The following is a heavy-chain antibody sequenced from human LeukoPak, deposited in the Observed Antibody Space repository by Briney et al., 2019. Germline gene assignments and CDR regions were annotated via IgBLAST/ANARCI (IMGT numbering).Heavy chain of an antibody. CDR1: GFTFSSYA. J-gene: IGHJ3*02. CDR3: AREEYSSSLGAFDI. CDR2: ISYDGSNK. D-gene: IGHD6-6*01. V-gene: IGHV3-30*04. Sequence: PGGSLRLSCAASGFTFSSYAMHWVRQPPGKGLEWVAVISYDGSNKYYADSVKGRFTISRDNSKDTLYLRMNSLRAEDTAVYYCAREEYSSSLGAFDIWGQGTMVTVSS.